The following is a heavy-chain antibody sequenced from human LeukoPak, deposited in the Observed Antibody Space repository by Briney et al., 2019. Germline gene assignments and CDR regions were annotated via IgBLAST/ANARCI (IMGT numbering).Heavy chain of an antibody. J-gene: IGHJ3*02. D-gene: IGHD3-16*02. Sequence: ASVKVSCKASGYTFTSYGISWVRQAPGQGLEWMGIINPSGGSTSYAQKFQGRVTMTRDMSTSTVYMELSSLRSEDTAVYYCARARAELSFDAFDIWGQGTMVTVSS. CDR1: GYTFTSYG. V-gene: IGHV1-46*01. CDR3: ARARAELSFDAFDI. CDR2: INPSGGST.